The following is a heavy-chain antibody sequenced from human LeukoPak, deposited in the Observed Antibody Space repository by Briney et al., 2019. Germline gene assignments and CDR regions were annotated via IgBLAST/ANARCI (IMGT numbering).Heavy chain of an antibody. D-gene: IGHD6-13*01. CDR3: ARTTEAHSWRTRYYDYYMDV. CDR1: AGSISSYY. J-gene: IGHJ6*03. Sequence: SETLSLTCTVSAGSISSYYWSWIRQPPGEGLEWIGYIYYSGSTNYNPSLKSRVTISVDTSKNQFSLKLSSVTAADTAVYYCARTTEAHSWRTRYYDYYMDVWGKGTTVTVSS. CDR2: IYYSGST. V-gene: IGHV4-59*01.